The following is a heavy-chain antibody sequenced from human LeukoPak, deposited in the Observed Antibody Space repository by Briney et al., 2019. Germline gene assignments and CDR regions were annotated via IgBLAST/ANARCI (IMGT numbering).Heavy chain of an antibody. CDR2: IYYSGST. V-gene: IGHV4-39*07. CDR1: GGSISSSSYY. Sequence: PSETLSLTCIVSGGSISSSSYYWGWIRQPPGKGLEWIGSIYYSGSTYYNPSLKSRVTISEDTSKNQFSLKLSSVTAADTAVYYCARAPLYGGHADWFDPWGQGTLVTVSS. D-gene: IGHD4-23*01. CDR3: ARAPLYGGHADWFDP. J-gene: IGHJ5*02.